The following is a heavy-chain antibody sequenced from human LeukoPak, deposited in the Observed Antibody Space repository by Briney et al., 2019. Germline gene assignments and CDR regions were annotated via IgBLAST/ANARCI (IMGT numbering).Heavy chain of an antibody. Sequence: SETLSLTCTVSGGSISPYYWSWIRQPPGKGLEWIGYIYYTGGTYYNPSLKSRVTISVDTSKNQFSLKLSSVTAADTAVYYCARRYSYSTLPDYWGQGTLVTVSS. CDR1: GGSISPYY. CDR3: ARRYSYSTLPDY. CDR2: IYYTGGT. J-gene: IGHJ4*02. V-gene: IGHV4-59*08. D-gene: IGHD6-13*01.